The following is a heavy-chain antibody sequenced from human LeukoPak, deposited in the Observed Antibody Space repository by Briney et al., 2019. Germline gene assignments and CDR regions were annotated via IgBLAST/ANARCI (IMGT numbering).Heavy chain of an antibody. J-gene: IGHJ4*02. CDR1: GYTFTTYY. CDR3: ARASTSCYTGESYFDY. D-gene: IGHD2-2*02. V-gene: IGHV1-2*02. Sequence: ASVKVSCKASGYTFTTYYMHWVRQAPGQGLEWMGWINPNSGGTNYAQKFQGRVTMTRDTSISTAYMELSRLRSDDTAVYYCARASTSCYTGESYFDYWGQGTLVTVSS. CDR2: INPNSGGT.